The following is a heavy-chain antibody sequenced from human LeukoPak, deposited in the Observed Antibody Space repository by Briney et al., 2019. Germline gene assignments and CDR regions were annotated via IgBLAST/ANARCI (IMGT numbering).Heavy chain of an antibody. CDR2: IGDTGRAK. J-gene: IGHJ4*02. V-gene: IGHV3-30*03. D-gene: IGHD2-21*01. Sequence: GGFLRLSCVASGFTFSRHGMHWVRQAPGKGLEWVAVIGDTGRAKYYADSVEGRFTASRDNFKNTLYLEMNSLRYDDTALYYCARESGDYFDYWGQGTLVTVSS. CDR1: GFTFSRHG. CDR3: ARESGDYFDY.